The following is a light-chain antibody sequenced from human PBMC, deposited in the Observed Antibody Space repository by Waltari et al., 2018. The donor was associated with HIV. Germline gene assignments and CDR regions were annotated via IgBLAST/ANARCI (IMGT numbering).Light chain of an antibody. CDR1: SGSIGSNY. CDR3: QSEDTKTHWV. J-gene: IGLJ3*02. CDR2: EDN. Sequence: FMLTQPHSVSASAGKTETISCTRSSGSIGSNYGQRFQQRPGSSPRTLIFEDNQRPSGVSDRFSASIDSSSNSASLTISGLKTEDEGHYYCQSEDTKTHWVFGGGSKLTVL. V-gene: IGLV6-57*01.